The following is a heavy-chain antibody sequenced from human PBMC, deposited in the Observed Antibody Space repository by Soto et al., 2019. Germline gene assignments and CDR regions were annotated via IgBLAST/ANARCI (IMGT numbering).Heavy chain of an antibody. V-gene: IGHV1-18*01. Sequence: QVHLVQSGSEVKEPGASVKVSCKASGYTFVNYGFSWVRQAPGQGLEWVGWVSPYTGHTNYAQKSQGRVTMTTDTSTSTAYMALRSLRSDDPAVYYCARDGGVLMVHAAPDYWGQGTLVTVPA. J-gene: IGHJ4*02. CDR1: GYTFVNYG. D-gene: IGHD2-8*01. CDR2: VSPYTGHT. CDR3: ARDGGVLMVHAAPDY.